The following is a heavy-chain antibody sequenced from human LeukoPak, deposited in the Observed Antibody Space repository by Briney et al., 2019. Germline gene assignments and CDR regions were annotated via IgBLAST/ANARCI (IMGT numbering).Heavy chain of an antibody. D-gene: IGHD3-3*01. CDR3: AREAPGITIFGVVPVGYYYMDV. J-gene: IGHJ6*03. CDR1: GGTFSSYA. V-gene: IGHV1-69*13. Sequence: ASVKVSCKASGGTFSSYAISWVRQAPGQGLKWMGGIIPIFGTANYAQKFQGRVTITADESTSTAYMELSSLRSEDTAVYYCAREAPGITIFGVVPVGYYYMDVWGKGTTVTVSS. CDR2: IIPIFGTA.